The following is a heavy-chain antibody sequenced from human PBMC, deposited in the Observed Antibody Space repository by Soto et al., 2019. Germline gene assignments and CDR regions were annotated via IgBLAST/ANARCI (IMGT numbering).Heavy chain of an antibody. CDR3: ARISIASSWYFDL. V-gene: IGHV4-59*01. D-gene: IGHD6-6*01. CDR1: GGSISSYY. Sequence: SETLSLTCTVSGGSISSYYWSWIRQPPGKGLEWIGYIYYSGSTNYNPSLKSRVTISVDTSKKQFSLKLSSVTAADTAVYYCARISIASSWYFDLPGRRALVHVSS. CDR2: IYYSGST. J-gene: IGHJ2*01.